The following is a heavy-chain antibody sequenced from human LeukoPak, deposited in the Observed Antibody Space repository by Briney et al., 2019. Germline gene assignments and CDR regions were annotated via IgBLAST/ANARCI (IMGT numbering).Heavy chain of an antibody. Sequence: SVKVSCKASGGTFSSYAISWVRQAPGQGLEGMGRIIPILGIANYAQKFQGRVMITADKTTSTAYMELSSLRSEDTDVYYCARRVGTVPAAIMDYWGQGTLVTVSS. V-gene: IGHV1-69*04. J-gene: IGHJ4*02. D-gene: IGHD2-2*01. CDR1: GGTFSSYA. CDR2: IIPILGIA. CDR3: ARRVGTVPAAIMDY.